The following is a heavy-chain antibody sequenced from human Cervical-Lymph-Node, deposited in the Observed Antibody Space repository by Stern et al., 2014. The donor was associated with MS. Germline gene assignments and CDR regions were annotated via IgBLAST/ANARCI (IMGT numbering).Heavy chain of an antibody. CDR3: ARSRDAYSPLAY. CDR2: IYYSGST. CDR1: GGSISGYD. Sequence: VQLVESGPGLVKPSETLSLTCTVSGGSISGYDCSWIRQPPGTGLEWIGHIYYSGSTNYIPSLKSRVSISIDTPKNQFSLKLSSVTAADTAVYYCARSRDAYSPLAYWGQGALVTVSS. J-gene: IGHJ4*02. V-gene: IGHV4-59*01. D-gene: IGHD5-24*01.